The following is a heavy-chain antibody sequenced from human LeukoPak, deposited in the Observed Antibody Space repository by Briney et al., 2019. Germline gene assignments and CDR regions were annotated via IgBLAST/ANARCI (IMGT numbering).Heavy chain of an antibody. Sequence: PGGSLRLSCAASGFTFSSSWMNWVRQAPGKGLVWVPRINNDGTTTSYADSVKGRFTISRDNAKNTLYLQINSLRAEDTAVYYCARNIVGATGDSWGQGTLVTVSS. D-gene: IGHD1-26*01. CDR1: GFTFSSSW. CDR2: INNDGTTT. V-gene: IGHV3-74*01. CDR3: ARNIVGATGDS. J-gene: IGHJ4*02.